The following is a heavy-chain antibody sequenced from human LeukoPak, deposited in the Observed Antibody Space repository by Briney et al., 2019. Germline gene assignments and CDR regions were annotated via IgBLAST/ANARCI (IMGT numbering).Heavy chain of an antibody. CDR3: ASTGPPPFYYYGSGSIGWFDP. J-gene: IGHJ5*02. CDR2: IYISGST. CDR1: GGSISSYY. V-gene: IGHV4-4*07. Sequence: SETLSLTCTVSGGSISSYYWSWIRQPAGKGLEWIGRIYISGSTNYNPSLKSRVTMSVDTSKNQFSLKLSSVTAADTAVYYCASTGPPPFYYYGSGSIGWFDPWGQGTLVTVSS. D-gene: IGHD3-10*01.